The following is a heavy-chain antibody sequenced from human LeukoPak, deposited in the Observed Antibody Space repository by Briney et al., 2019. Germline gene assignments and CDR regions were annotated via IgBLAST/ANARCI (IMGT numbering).Heavy chain of an antibody. CDR3: ARKGYSSGFDY. CDR2: INHSGST. D-gene: IGHD6-19*01. CDR1: GGSFSGYY. Sequence: SETLSLTCAVYGGSFSGYYWSWIRQPPGKGLAWIGEINHSGSTNYNPSLKSRVTISVDTSKNQFSLKLSSVTAADTAVYYCARKGYSSGFDYWGQGTLVTVSS. V-gene: IGHV4-34*01. J-gene: IGHJ4*02.